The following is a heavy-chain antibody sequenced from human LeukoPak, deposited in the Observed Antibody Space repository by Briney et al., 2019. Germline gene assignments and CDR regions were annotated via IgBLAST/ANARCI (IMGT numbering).Heavy chain of an antibody. D-gene: IGHD6-19*01. CDR2: ISGSGAGT. V-gene: IGHV3-23*01. J-gene: IGHJ3*02. CDR3: AKVVAGTYDAFDI. CDR1: GFTFSSYA. Sequence: GGSLRLSCAASGFTFSSYAMSWVRQAPGKGLEWVSAISGSGAGTYYTDSVKGRFAISRDTSKNTLFLQMNSLRAEDTAVYYCAKVVAGTYDAFDIWGQGTMVTVSS.